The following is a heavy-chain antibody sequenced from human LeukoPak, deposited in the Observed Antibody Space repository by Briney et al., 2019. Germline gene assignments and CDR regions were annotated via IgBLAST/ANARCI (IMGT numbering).Heavy chain of an antibody. CDR2: IKQDGSEK. Sequence: PGGSLRLSCAASGFIFSSHWMSWVRQAPGKGLEWGANIKQDGSEKNYVDSVKGRFTISRDNAKTSLYLQMNSLRAEDTAVYYCARAISTDYWGQGTLVTVSS. J-gene: IGHJ4*02. V-gene: IGHV3-7*04. CDR3: ARAISTDY. CDR1: GFIFSSHW. D-gene: IGHD2-2*01.